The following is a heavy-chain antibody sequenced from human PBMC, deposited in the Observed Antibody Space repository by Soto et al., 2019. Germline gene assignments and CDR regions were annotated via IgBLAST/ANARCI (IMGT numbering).Heavy chain of an antibody. J-gene: IGHJ4*02. D-gene: IGHD1-26*01. CDR2: ISSSSSTI. V-gene: IGHV3-48*01. Sequence: GGSLRLSCAASGFTFSSYTMSWVRQAPGKGLEWVSYISSSSSTIYYADSVKGRFTISRDNAKNSLYLQMNSLRAEDTAVYYCARDVSPLVRAFDYWGQGTLVTVSS. CDR1: GFTFSSYT. CDR3: ARDVSPLVRAFDY.